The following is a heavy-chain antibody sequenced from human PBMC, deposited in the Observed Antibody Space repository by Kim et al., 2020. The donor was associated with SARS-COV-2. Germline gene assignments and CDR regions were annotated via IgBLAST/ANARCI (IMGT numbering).Heavy chain of an antibody. J-gene: IGHJ5*02. CDR3: TTEQWLGWFDP. V-gene: IGHV3-15*01. CDR1: GFTFSNAW. CDR2: IKSKTDGGTT. Sequence: GGSLRLSCAASGFTFSNAWMRWVRQAPGKGLEWVCRIKSKTDGGTTDYAAPVKGRFTISRDDSKNTLYLQMNSLKTEDTAVYYCTTEQWLGWFDPWGQGTLVTVSS. D-gene: IGHD6-19*01.